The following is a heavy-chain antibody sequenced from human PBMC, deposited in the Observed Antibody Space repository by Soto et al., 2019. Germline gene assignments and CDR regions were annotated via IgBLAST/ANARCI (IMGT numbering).Heavy chain of an antibody. V-gene: IGHV3-23*01. J-gene: IGHJ3*02. CDR3: ATKDGSGSFDAFDI. CDR2: VNGGGGST. D-gene: IGHD3-10*01. Sequence: PGGSLRLSCAVSGITFGSYAMSWVRQAPGKGLEWVSVVNGGGGSTYYADSVKGRFTISRDNSKNTLYLQMNSLRAGDTAVYYCATKDGSGSFDAFDIWGQGTMVTVSS. CDR1: GITFGSYA.